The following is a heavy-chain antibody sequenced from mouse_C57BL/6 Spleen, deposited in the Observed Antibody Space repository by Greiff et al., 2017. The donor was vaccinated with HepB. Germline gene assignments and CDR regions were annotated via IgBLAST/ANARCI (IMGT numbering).Heavy chain of an antibody. J-gene: IGHJ2*01. CDR3: ASCYDYDEYYFDY. V-gene: IGHV5-9*01. Sequence: EVKVVESGGGLVKPGGSLKLSCAASGFTFSSYTMSWVRQTPEKRLEWVATISGGGGNTYYPDSVKGRFTISRDNAKNTLYLQMSSLRSEDTALYYCASCYDYDEYYFDYWGQGTTLTVSS. CDR2: ISGGGGNT. CDR1: GFTFSSYT. D-gene: IGHD2-4*01.